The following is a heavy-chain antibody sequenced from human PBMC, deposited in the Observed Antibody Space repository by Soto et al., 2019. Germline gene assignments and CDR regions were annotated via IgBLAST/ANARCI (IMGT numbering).Heavy chain of an antibody. CDR3: ARSMTGYYFFDY. Sequence: GGSLRLSCAASGFTFSSYSMNWVRQAPGKGLEWVSYISSSRSTIYYADSVKGRFTISRDNAKNSLYLQMNSLTDEDTAVYYCARSMTGYYFFDYWGQGTLVTVSS. D-gene: IGHD3-9*01. J-gene: IGHJ4*02. V-gene: IGHV3-48*02. CDR1: GFTFSSYS. CDR2: ISSSRSTI.